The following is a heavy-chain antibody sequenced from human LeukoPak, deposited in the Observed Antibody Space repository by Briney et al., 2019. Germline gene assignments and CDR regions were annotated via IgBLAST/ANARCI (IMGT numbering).Heavy chain of an antibody. D-gene: IGHD6-13*01. CDR3: ARLGSVAAAGIDY. CDR1: GYTFTYYY. V-gene: IGHV1-46*01. Sequence: ASVKVSCKAAGYTFTYYYIHWVRQAPGQGLEWMGIINPSDGSTSYAQKFQGRVTMSGDTSTSTVYMELSSLKSEDTAVYYCARLGSVAAAGIDYWGQGTLVTVSS. CDR2: INPSDGST. J-gene: IGHJ4*02.